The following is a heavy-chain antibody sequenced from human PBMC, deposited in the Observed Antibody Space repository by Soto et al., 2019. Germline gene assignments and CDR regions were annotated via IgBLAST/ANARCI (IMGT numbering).Heavy chain of an antibody. CDR3: AKGGYCSGGSCYNFDY. Sequence: RLSCPASGFTFSSNAMSWGRQAPVKGLEWVSAISGSGGSTYYADSVKGRFTISRDNSKNTLYLRMNSLRAEDTAVYCCAKGGYCSGGSCYNFDYWGQGTLVTVSS. CDR1: GFTFSSNA. J-gene: IGHJ4*02. CDR2: ISGSGGST. V-gene: IGHV3-23*01. D-gene: IGHD2-15*01.